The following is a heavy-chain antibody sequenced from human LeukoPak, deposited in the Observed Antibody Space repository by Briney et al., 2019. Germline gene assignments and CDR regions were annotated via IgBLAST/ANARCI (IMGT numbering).Heavy chain of an antibody. J-gene: IGHJ6*03. CDR2: IYYSGST. D-gene: IGHD6-19*01. CDR1: GGSISSYY. CDR3: ARGGLRDSSGWYPYYYYYYMDV. V-gene: IGHV4-59*01. Sequence: SETLSLTCTVSGGSISSYYWSWIRQPPGKGLEWIGYIYYSGSTNYNPSLKSRVTISVDTSKNQFSLKLSSVTAADTAVYYCARGGLRDSSGWYPYYYYYYMDVWGKGTTVTVSS.